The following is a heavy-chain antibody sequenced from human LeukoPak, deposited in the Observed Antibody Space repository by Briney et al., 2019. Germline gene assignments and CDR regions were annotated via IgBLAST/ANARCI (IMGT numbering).Heavy chain of an antibody. Sequence: PGGSLRLSCAASGFTFSSYAMHWVRQAPGKGLEWVAVISYDGSNKYYADSVKGRFTISRDNSKNTLYLQMNSLRAEDTAVYYCARELVVAADAFDIWGQGTMATVSS. D-gene: IGHD2-8*02. V-gene: IGHV3-30*04. CDR3: ARELVVAADAFDI. J-gene: IGHJ3*02. CDR1: GFTFSSYA. CDR2: ISYDGSNK.